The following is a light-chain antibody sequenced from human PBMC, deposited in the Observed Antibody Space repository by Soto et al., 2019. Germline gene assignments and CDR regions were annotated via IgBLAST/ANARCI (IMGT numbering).Light chain of an antibody. CDR2: DVS. J-gene: IGLJ1*01. Sequence: QSALTQLASVSEPPLHSLTLSCTGTSSEVGAYNHVSWYQQHPGQAPKLMIYDVSNRPSRVSSRFSRSNSGNTASLTISGLQVEDEADYYCTSYRNSETVVCGSGTKVTVL. V-gene: IGLV2-14*01. CDR1: SSEVGAYNH. CDR3: TSYRNSETVV.